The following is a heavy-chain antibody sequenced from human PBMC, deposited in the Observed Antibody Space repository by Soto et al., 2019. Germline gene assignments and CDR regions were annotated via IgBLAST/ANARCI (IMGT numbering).Heavy chain of an antibody. Sequence: QITLKESGPTLVNPTQTLTLTCTFSVFSLSTSGVGVGWIRQPPVKALEWLALLYWDDDKRYSPSLKSRLTITKDTSKNQVVLTLTKLDTVDTATYYCARGGWTTYYSPFFDYWGQGTLVTVSS. CDR2: LYWDDDK. J-gene: IGHJ4*01. CDR3: ARGGWTTYYSPFFDY. D-gene: IGHD3-10*01. CDR1: VFSLSTSGVG. V-gene: IGHV2-5*02.